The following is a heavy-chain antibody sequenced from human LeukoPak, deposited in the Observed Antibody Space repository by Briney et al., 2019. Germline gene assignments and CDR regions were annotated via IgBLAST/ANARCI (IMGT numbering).Heavy chain of an antibody. D-gene: IGHD2-2*01. CDR2: MNPNSGNT. J-gene: IGHJ5*02. V-gene: IGHV1-8*03. CDR1: GYTFTSYD. CDR3: ARVKYCSSTSCYGLASHWFDP. Sequence: ASVRVSCKASGYTFTSYDINWVRQATGQGLEWMGWMNPNSGNTGYAQKFQGRVTITRNTSISTAYMELSSLRSEDTAVYYCARVKYCSSTSCYGLASHWFDPWGQGTLVTVSS.